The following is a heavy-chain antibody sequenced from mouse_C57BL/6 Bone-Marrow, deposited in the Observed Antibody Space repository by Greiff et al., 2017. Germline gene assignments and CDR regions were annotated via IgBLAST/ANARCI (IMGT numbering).Heavy chain of an antibody. D-gene: IGHD1-1*01. CDR3: ARGDSHYEGFFAD. Sequence: EVQLQQSGPELVKPGASVKIPCKASGYTFTDYNMDWVKQSHGKGLEWIGDINPNNGGTIYNQKFKGKATLTVDKSSSTAYMELRSLTSEDTAFYYCARGDSHYEGFFADWGQGTLVTVSA. V-gene: IGHV1-18*01. CDR1: GYTFTDYN. J-gene: IGHJ3*01. CDR2: INPNNGGT.